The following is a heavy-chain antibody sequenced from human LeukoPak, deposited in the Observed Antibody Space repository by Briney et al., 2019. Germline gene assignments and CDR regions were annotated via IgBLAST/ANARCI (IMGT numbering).Heavy chain of an antibody. CDR3: AKQARYSNFWSGYLYYFDY. V-gene: IGHV3-23*01. CDR1: GFTFNNYA. D-gene: IGHD3-3*01. J-gene: IGHJ4*02. Sequence: PGGSLRLSCAASGFTFNNYAASWVRQAPGKGLEWVSAFVGGDTTYYADSVKGRFTISRDNSRNTLYLQTNTLRAEDTAVYYCAKQARYSNFWSGYLYYFDYWGQGTLVTVSS. CDR2: FVGGDTT.